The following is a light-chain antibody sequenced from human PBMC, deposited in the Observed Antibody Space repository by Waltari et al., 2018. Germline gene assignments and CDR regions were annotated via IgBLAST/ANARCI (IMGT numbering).Light chain of an antibody. CDR3: QQYSSSPPFT. J-gene: IGKJ3*01. CDR1: QSVSSRY. V-gene: IGKV3-20*01. CDR2: GAS. Sequence: EIVLTQSPGTLSLSPGERATLSCRASQSVSSRYLAWYQQKPGQAPRLLIFGASSRASGIPDRFTGSGSGTDFTLTISRLEPEDFAVYYCQQYSSSPPFTFGPGTKVDLK.